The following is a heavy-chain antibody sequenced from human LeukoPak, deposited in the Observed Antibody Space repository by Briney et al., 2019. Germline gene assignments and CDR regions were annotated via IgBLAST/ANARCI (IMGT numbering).Heavy chain of an antibody. D-gene: IGHD3-10*01. J-gene: IGHJ4*02. CDR1: GFTFSSYT. V-gene: IGHV3-30-3*01. CDR2: ISYDGSNK. Sequence: PGGSLRLSCAASGFTFSSYTMHWVRQAPGKGLEWVAVISYDGSNKYYADSVKGRFTISRDNTKNSLYLQMNSLRAEDTAVYYCARDGGATLVRGVITFDYWGRGTLVTVSS. CDR3: ARDGGATLVRGVITFDY.